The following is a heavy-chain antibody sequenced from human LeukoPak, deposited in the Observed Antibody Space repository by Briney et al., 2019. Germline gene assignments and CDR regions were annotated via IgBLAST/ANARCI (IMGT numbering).Heavy chain of an antibody. V-gene: IGHV3-7*05. CDR2: IKQDGSEK. CDR1: GFTFSRFW. Sequence: GGSLRLSCAASGFTFSRFWMSWVRQAPGKGLEWVANIKQDGSEKYYVDSVKGRFTISRDNAKNSLYLQMNSLRAEGTAVYYCTRGGGGSFPHYWGQGTLVTVSS. D-gene: IGHD2-21*01. CDR3: TRGGGGSFPHY. J-gene: IGHJ4*02.